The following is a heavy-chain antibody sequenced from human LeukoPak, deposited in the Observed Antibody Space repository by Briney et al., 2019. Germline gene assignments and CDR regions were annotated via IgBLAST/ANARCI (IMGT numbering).Heavy chain of an antibody. V-gene: IGHV3-23*01. CDR3: AKGNWRYFAY. J-gene: IGHJ4*02. Sequence: PGGSLRLSCAASGFTFSTYVMSWVRQAPGKGLEWVSAISGSGGSTYYADSVKGRFTISRDNSKNTLYLQMNSLGADDTAVYYCAKGNWRYFAYWGQGTLVTVSS. CDR2: ISGSGGST. D-gene: IGHD1-1*01. CDR1: GFTFSTYV.